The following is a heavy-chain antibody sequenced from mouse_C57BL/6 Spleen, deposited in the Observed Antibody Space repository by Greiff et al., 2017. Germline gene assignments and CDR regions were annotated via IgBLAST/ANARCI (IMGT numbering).Heavy chain of an antibody. J-gene: IGHJ2*01. Sequence: VQLQQPGAELVKPGASVKLSCKASGYTFTSYWLHWVKQRPGQGLEWIGMIHPNSGSTNYNEKFKSKATLTVVKSSSTAYMQLSSLTSEDSAVYYCSRAPYYYGSRYFDFWGQGTTLTVSS. CDR1: GYTFTSYW. D-gene: IGHD1-1*01. CDR3: SRAPYYYGSRYFDF. CDR2: IHPNSGST. V-gene: IGHV1-64*01.